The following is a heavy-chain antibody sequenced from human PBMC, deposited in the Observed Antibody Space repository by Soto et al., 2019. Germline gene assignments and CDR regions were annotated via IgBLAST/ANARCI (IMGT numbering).Heavy chain of an antibody. J-gene: IGHJ4*02. CDR2: INPSGGST. CDR1: GYTFTSYY. V-gene: IGHV1-46*01. D-gene: IGHD6-13*01. Sequence: ASVKVSCKASGYTFTSYYMHWVRQAPGQGLEWMGIINPSGGSTSYAQKFQGRVTMTRDTSTSTVYMELSSLRSEDTAVYYCARDLEVTSAAAGTSSDYWGQGTLVTVSS. CDR3: ARDLEVTSAAAGTSSDY.